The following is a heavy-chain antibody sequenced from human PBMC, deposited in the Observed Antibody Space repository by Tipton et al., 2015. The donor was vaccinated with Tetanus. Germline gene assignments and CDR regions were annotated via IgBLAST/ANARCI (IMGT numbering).Heavy chain of an antibody. CDR3: ARFICSGGSCYSDY. CDR1: GGSISSSSYY. V-gene: IGHV4-39*01. D-gene: IGHD2-15*01. CDR2: IYYSGST. J-gene: IGHJ4*02. Sequence: TLSLTCTVSGGSISSSSYYWGWIRQPPGKGLEWIGSIYYSGSTYYNPSLKGRVTISVDTSKNQFSMKMSSVTAADTAVYYCARFICSGGSCYSDYWGQGTLVTVSS.